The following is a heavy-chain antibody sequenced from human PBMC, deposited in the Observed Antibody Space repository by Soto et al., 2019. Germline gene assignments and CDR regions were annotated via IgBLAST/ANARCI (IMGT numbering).Heavy chain of an antibody. V-gene: IGHV3-74*01. CDR2: INSDGSST. CDR1: GFTYSSYW. CDR3: ARGDSSSWYPPFDY. D-gene: IGHD6-13*01. J-gene: IGHJ4*02. Sequence: PGGSLRLSCAASGFTYSSYWMHRVRQAPGKGLVWVSRINSDGSSTSYADSVKGRFTISRDNAKNTLYLQMNSLRAEDTAVYYCARGDSSSWYPPFDYWGQGTLVTVSS.